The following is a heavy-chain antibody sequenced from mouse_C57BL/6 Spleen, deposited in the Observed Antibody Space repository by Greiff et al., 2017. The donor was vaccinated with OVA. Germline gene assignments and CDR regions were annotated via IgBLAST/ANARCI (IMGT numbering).Heavy chain of an antibody. CDR1: GFNIKDDY. V-gene: IGHV14-4*01. CDR3: TTEGTVVAGDY. CDR2: IDPENGDT. Sequence: VQLQQSGAELVRPGASVKLSCTASGFNIKDDYMHWVKQRPEQGLEWIGWIDPENGDTESASKFQGKATITADTSSNTAYLQLSSLTSEDTAVYYCTTEGTVVAGDYWGQGTTLTVSS. J-gene: IGHJ2*01. D-gene: IGHD1-1*01.